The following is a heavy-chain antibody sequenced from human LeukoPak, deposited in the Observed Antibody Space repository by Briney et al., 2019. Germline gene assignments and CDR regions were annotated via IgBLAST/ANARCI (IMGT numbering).Heavy chain of an antibody. Sequence: SVKVSCKSSGYTFTGYYMHWVRQATGQGLEWMGWMNPNSGNTGYAQKFEGRVTMTRNTSISTAYMELSSLRSEDTAVYYCARGGIRRGSQPNVRWKVVAAYNWFDPWGQGTLVTVSS. CDR2: MNPNSGNT. CDR1: GYTFTGYY. J-gene: IGHJ5*02. CDR3: ARGGIRRGSQPNVRWKVVAAYNWFDP. V-gene: IGHV1-8*02. D-gene: IGHD2-15*01.